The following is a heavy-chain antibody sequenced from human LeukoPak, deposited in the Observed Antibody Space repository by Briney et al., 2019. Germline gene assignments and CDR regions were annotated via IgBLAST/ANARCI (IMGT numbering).Heavy chain of an antibody. J-gene: IGHJ4*02. Sequence: GGSLRLSCAASGFTFSDFWMSWVRQAPGKGLECVASTNEAGGDKYYVDSVKGRFTISRDNSKNSLSLQMYSLKAEDTAIYYCAIATTGRGAFGSWGQGTLVSVSS. V-gene: IGHV3-7*01. CDR2: TNEAGGDK. CDR1: GFTFSDFW. D-gene: IGHD1-1*01. CDR3: AIATTGRGAFGS.